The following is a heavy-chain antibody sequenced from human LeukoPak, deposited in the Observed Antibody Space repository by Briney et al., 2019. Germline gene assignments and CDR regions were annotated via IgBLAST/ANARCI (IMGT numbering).Heavy chain of an antibody. J-gene: IGHJ5*02. CDR1: GGSISSGSHY. Sequence: SETLSLTCTVSGGSISSGSHYWNWIRQPAGKGLEWIGRIYASGSTNYNPSLKSRVTISEDTSNNQFSLKVNSVTAADTAVYYCAGSDFLEWPYSFDPWGQGTLVTVSS. CDR3: AGSDFLEWPYSFDP. V-gene: IGHV4-61*02. CDR2: IYASGST. D-gene: IGHD3-3*01.